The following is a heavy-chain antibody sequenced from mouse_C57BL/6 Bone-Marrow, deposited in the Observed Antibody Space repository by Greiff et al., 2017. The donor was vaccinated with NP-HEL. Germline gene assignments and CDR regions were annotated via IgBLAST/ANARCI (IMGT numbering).Heavy chain of an antibody. CDR2: IYPRSGNT. V-gene: IGHV1-81*01. J-gene: IGHJ3*01. CDR1: GYTFTSYG. D-gene: IGHD1-1*01. CDR3: ARRRVVYYGSSSFAY. Sequence: QVQLKQSGAELARPGASVKLSCKASGYTFTSYGISWVKQRTGQGLEWIGEIYPRSGNTYYNEKFKGKATLTADKSSSTAYMELRSLTSEDSAVYFCARRRVVYYGSSSFAYWGQGTLVTVSA.